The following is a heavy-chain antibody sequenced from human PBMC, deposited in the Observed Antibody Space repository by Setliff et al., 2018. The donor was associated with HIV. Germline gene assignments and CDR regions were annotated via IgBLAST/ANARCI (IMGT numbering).Heavy chain of an antibody. CDR1: GYTFSSHG. V-gene: IGHV1-18*01. J-gene: IGHJ3*02. CDR3: ARYASYTSDWREAFDI. Sequence: ASVKVSCKAAGYTFSSHGITWVRQVPGQGLEWMGWISDYTGNTNYAQKSQARVTMTIDSSTTTAYMELRSLRADDTALYYCARYASYTSDWREAFDIWGQGTMVTVSS. D-gene: IGHD6-19*01. CDR2: ISDYTGNT.